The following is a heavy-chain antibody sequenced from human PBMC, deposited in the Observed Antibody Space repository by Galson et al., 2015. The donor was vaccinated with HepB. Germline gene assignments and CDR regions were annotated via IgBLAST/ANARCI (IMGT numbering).Heavy chain of an antibody. CDR1: GGSISSSNW. CDR3: ARGIAVVPTGPQTAGEDY. V-gene: IGHV4-4*02. CDR2: IYHSGST. D-gene: IGHD2-2*01. Sequence: SETLSLTCAVSGGSISSSNWWSWVRQPPGKGLEWIGEIYHSGSTNYSPSLKSRVTISLDKSKNQFSLNLSSVIAADTAVYYCARGIAVVPTGPQTAGEDYWGQGILVTVSS. J-gene: IGHJ4*02.